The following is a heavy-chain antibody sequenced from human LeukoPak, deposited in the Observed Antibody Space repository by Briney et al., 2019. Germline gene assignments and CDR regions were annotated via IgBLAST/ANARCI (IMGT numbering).Heavy chain of an antibody. V-gene: IGHV3-64*01. CDR1: GFTFSSYA. D-gene: IGHD5-12*01. CDR3: ARVEASGYDYGAFDY. CDR2: ISSNGGST. J-gene: IGHJ4*02. Sequence: GGSLRLSCAASGFTFSSYAMHWVRQAPGKGLEYVSAISSNGGSTYYANSVKGRLTISRDNSKNTLYLQMGSLRAEDMAVYYCARVEASGYDYGAFDYWGQGTLVTVSS.